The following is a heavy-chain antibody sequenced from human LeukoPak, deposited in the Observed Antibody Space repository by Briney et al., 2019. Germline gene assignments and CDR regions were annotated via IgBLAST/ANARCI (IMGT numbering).Heavy chain of an antibody. CDR3: ARTRDGKLVDFDY. Sequence: PSETLSLTCTVSGGSISSSSDYWGWVRQPPGRGLEWIGSIFHSGSAYYSPSLKSRVTISVDTSKNQFSLKLSSVTAADTAVYYCARTRDGKLVDFDYWGQGTLVTVSS. CDR2: IFHSGSA. V-gene: IGHV4-39*01. D-gene: IGHD6-13*01. CDR1: GGSISSSSDY. J-gene: IGHJ4*02.